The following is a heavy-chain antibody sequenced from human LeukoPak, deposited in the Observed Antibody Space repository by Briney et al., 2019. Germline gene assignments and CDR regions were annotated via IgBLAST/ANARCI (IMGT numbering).Heavy chain of an antibody. V-gene: IGHV3-7*01. Sequence: PGGSLRLSCAASGFTLSIYWMSWVRQAPGKGLEWVANIKQDGSESHYVDSVKGRFTISRDNSKNTLYLQMNSLRAEDTAVYYCAKVASYNWFDPWGQGTLVTVSS. CDR3: AKVASYNWFDP. J-gene: IGHJ5*02. CDR2: IKQDGSES. CDR1: GFTLSIYW.